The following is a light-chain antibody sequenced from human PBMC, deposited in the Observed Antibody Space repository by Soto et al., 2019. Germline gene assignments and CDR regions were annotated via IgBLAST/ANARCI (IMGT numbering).Light chain of an antibody. Sequence: QSVLTQPPSASGTPGQRVTSSCSGSSSNIGSNPVNWYQQLPGTAPKLLIYSNNQRPSGVPDRFSGSKSGTSASLAISGLQSEDDAEYYCAAWDDSLNGWVFGGGTKLTV. J-gene: IGLJ3*02. CDR3: AAWDDSLNGWV. CDR2: SNN. V-gene: IGLV1-44*01. CDR1: SSNIGSNP.